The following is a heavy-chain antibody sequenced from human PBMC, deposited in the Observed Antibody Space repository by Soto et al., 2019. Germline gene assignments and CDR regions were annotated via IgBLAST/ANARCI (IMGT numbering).Heavy chain of an antibody. CDR2: IYYSGST. CDR1: GGSISSYY. D-gene: IGHD5-18*01. V-gene: IGHV4-59*01. J-gene: IGHJ4*02. CDR3: ARDTTAMVTGVDY. Sequence: SETLSLTCTVSGGSISSYYWSWIRQPPGKGLEWIGYIYYSGSTNYNPSLKSRVTISVDTSKNQFSLKLSSVTAADTAVYYCARDTTAMVTGVDYWGQGTLVTVSS.